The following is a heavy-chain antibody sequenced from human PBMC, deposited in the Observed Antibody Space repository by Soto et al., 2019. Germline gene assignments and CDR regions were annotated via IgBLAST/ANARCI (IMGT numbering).Heavy chain of an antibody. Sequence: TGGLLRLPCAVSGVNISSHGMHWVSKATGKGLEWVAVVSYDGSNKYYADSVKGRFTISRDNSKNTLYLQMNSLRAEDTAVYYCAKESYYDSSGYYRYWGQGTLVTVSS. CDR2: VSYDGSNK. J-gene: IGHJ4*02. CDR1: GVNISSHG. D-gene: IGHD3-22*01. CDR3: AKESYYDSSGYYRY. V-gene: IGHV3-30*18.